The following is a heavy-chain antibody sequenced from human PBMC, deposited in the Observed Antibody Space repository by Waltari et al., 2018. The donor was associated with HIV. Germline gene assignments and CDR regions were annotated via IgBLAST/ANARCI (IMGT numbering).Heavy chain of an antibody. D-gene: IGHD3-22*01. V-gene: IGHV4-30-2*01. CDR1: GGSISSGGYS. CDR2: IYHSGST. J-gene: IGHJ4*02. CDR3: ARGRYYDSSGYYYYYFDY. Sequence: QLQLQESGSGLVKPSQTLSLTCAVSGGSISSGGYSWSWIRQPPGKGREWIGYIYHSGSTYYNPSLKSRVTISVDRSKNQFSLKLSSVTAADTAVYYCARGRYYDSSGYYYYYFDYWGQGTLVTVSS.